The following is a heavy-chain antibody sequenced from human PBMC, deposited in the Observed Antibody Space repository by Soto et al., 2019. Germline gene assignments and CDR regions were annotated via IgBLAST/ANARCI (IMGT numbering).Heavy chain of an antibody. J-gene: IGHJ4*02. CDR1: GFTFSSYG. CDR2: IWYDGSNK. CDR3: ARPTAVYDSSGYYYFDY. Sequence: GEFLKISCAASGFTFSSYGLHWVRQAPCKGLGWVAVIWYDGSNKYYADSVKGRFTISRDNSKNTLYLQMNSLREEDTAVYYCARPTAVYDSSGYYYFDYWGQGTLVTVSS. V-gene: IGHV3-33*01. D-gene: IGHD3-22*01.